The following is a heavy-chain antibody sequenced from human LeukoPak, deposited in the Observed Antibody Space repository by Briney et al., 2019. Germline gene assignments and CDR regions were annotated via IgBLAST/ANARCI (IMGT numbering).Heavy chain of an antibody. CDR3: ARDLGDSSSWYIGY. CDR1: GFTVSSNY. J-gene: IGHJ4*02. Sequence: PGGSLRLSCAASGFTVSSNYMSWVRQAPRRGLEWVSVIYSGGSTYYADSVKGRFTISRDNSKNTLYLQMNSLRAEDTAVYYCARDLGDSSSWYIGYWGQGALVTVSS. D-gene: IGHD6-13*01. CDR2: IYSGGST. V-gene: IGHV3-66*02.